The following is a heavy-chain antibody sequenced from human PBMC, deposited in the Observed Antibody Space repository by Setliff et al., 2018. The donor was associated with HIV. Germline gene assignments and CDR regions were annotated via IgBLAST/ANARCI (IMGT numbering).Heavy chain of an antibody. CDR3: ERPGATGGAYDI. Sequence: GGSLRLSCAASGFTYSSYWMGWVRQVPGKGPVWVANINNDGNRANYADSVTGRFTVSRDNAKNALYLQINSLRGEDTAVYYCERPGATGGAYDIWGQGTTVTVSS. CDR1: GFTYSSYW. CDR2: INNDGNRA. J-gene: IGHJ3*02. D-gene: IGHD3-16*01. V-gene: IGHV3-74*01.